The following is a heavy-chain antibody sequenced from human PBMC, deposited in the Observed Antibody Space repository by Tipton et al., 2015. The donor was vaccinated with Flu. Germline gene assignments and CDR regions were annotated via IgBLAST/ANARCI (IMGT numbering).Heavy chain of an antibody. CDR2: VYPGDSDT. Sequence: QLVQSRAEVKKPGESLKISCKGSGYSFPNFWIGWVRQMPGKGLEWMGAVYPGDSDTRYSPSFQGQVTISADKSTNTAYLRWSSLKASDTAMYYCATRDGYNFWYFDYWGPGTLVTVSS. V-gene: IGHV5-51*03. CDR3: ATRDGYNFWYFDY. D-gene: IGHD5-24*01. J-gene: IGHJ4*02. CDR1: GYSFPNFW.